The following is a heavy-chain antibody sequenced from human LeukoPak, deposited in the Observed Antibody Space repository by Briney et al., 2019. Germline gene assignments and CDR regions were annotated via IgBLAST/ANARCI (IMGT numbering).Heavy chain of an antibody. J-gene: IGHJ4*02. V-gene: IGHV4-34*01. CDR1: GGSFSGYY. CDR3: ARELGRKTRADFGVVIL. D-gene: IGHD3-3*01. Sequence: SETLSLTCAVYGGSFSGYYWSWIRQPPGKGLEWIGEINHSGSTNYNPSLKSRVTISVDTSKNQFSLKLSSVTAADTAVYYCARELGRKTRADFGVVILWGQGTLVTVSS. CDR2: INHSGST.